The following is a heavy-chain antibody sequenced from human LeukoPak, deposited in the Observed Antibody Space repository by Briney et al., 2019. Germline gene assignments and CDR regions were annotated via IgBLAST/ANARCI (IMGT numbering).Heavy chain of an antibody. V-gene: IGHV4-34*01. CDR1: GGSFSGYY. Sequence: SETLSLTCAVYGGSFSGYYWSWIRQPPGKGLEWIGEINHSGSTNYNPSLKSRVTISVDTSKNQLSLKLSSVTAADTAVYYCARAASGPLFDYWGQGTLVTVSS. J-gene: IGHJ4*02. D-gene: IGHD2-15*01. CDR3: ARAASGPLFDY. CDR2: INHSGST.